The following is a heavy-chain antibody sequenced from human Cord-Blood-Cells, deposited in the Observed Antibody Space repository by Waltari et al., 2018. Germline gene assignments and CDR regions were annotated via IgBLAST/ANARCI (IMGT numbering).Heavy chain of an antibody. Sequence: QVQLVQSGAEVKKPGASVKVSCKASGYTFTSYYMHWVRQAPGQGLEWMGIINPSGGSTSYAQKFQGRVTMTRDTSTSTVYMELSSLRSEDTAVYYCARDRVSSSSYYYYYMDVWGKGTTVTVSS. V-gene: IGHV1-46*01. CDR1: GYTFTSYY. CDR3: ARDRVSSSSYYYYYMDV. CDR2: INPSGGST. J-gene: IGHJ6*03. D-gene: IGHD6-13*01.